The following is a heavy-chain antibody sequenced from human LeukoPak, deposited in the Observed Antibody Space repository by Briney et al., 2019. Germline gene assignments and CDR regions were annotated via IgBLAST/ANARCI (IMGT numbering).Heavy chain of an antibody. V-gene: IGHV3-23*01. CDR1: RFTLSNYA. D-gene: IGHD2-15*01. J-gene: IGHJ4*02. CDR3: AKSVVAGVYGSFDY. CDR2: ITGSGGTT. Sequence: GGSVRLSCAASRFTLSNYAMSWVRQAPGKGLEWVSAITGSGGTTYYADSVKGRFTISRDNSKNTLYLQMNSLRAEDTAVYYCAKSVVAGVYGSFDYWGQGTLITVSS.